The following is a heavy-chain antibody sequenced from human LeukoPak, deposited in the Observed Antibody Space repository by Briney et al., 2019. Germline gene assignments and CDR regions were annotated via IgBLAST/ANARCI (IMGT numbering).Heavy chain of an antibody. CDR3: ARQSSARSSSYGLDV. J-gene: IGHJ6*02. CDR1: GYGFTSYW. V-gene: IGHV5-51*01. D-gene: IGHD6-6*01. Sequence: GESLKISCKGSGYGFTSYWIGWVRQMPGKGLEWMGIIYPGDSDTRYSPSFQGQVTISADKSISTAYLQWSSLKASDTAMYYCARQSSARSSSYGLDVWGQGTTVTVSS. CDR2: IYPGDSDT.